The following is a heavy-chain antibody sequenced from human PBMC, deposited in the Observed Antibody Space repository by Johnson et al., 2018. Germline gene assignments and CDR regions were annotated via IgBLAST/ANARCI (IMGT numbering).Heavy chain of an antibody. Sequence: QVQLVQSGAEVKKPGSSVKVSCKASGGTFSSYAISWVRQAPGQGLEWMGGIIPIFGTANYAQKFQGRVTITADESTSTAYMVLSSLRSEDTAVYYCAREGPSERYYGSGSPYYYSSYGMDVLGQGTTVTVSS. CDR2: IIPIFGTA. D-gene: IGHD3-10*01. J-gene: IGHJ6*02. CDR1: GGTFSSYA. V-gene: IGHV1-69*12. CDR3: AREGPSERYYGSGSPYYYSSYGMDV.